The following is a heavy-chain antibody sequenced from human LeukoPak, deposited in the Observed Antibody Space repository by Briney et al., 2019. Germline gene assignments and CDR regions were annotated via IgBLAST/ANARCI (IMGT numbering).Heavy chain of an antibody. CDR2: IYYSGST. D-gene: IGHD3-9*01. CDR1: GGSISSYY. J-gene: IGHJ4*02. Sequence: SETLSLTCTVSGGSISSYYWSWIRQPPGKGLEWIGYIYYSGSTNYNPSLKSRVTISVDTSKNQFSLKLSSVTAADAAVYYCARGGDILTGYSNYFDYWGQGTLVTVSS. CDR3: ARGGDILTGYSNYFDY. V-gene: IGHV4-59*01.